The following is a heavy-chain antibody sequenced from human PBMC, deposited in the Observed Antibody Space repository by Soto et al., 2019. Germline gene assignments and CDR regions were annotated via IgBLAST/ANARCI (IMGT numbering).Heavy chain of an antibody. V-gene: IGHV3-48*02. J-gene: IGHJ4*02. Sequence: VQLVESGGGLAQPGGSLRLSCGGSGFNFSGYAMNWVRQAPGKGLEWVSYFSSRSSGIHYADSVKGRFTISRDNGKRSLYLQMNSLRDEDTGIYYCARGVLDYWGQGALVTVSS. CDR2: FSSRSSGI. CDR3: ARGVLDY. CDR1: GFNFSGYA. D-gene: IGHD2-8*02.